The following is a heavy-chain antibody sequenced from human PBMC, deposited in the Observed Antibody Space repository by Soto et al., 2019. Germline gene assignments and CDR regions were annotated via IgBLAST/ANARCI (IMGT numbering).Heavy chain of an antibody. Sequence: ASVKVSCKASGYTFTSYGISWVRQAPGQGLEWMGWISAYNGNTNYAQKLQGRVTMTTDTSTSTAYMELRSLRSDDTAVYYCAREEDCSGGSCYYYYYYYGMDVWGHGTTVTVSS. CDR2: ISAYNGNT. J-gene: IGHJ6*02. V-gene: IGHV1-18*01. CDR1: GYTFTSYG. D-gene: IGHD2-15*01. CDR3: AREEDCSGGSCYYYYYYYGMDV.